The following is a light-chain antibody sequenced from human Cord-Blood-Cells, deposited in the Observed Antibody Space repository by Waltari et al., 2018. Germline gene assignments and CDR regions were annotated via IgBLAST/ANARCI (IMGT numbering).Light chain of an antibody. J-gene: IGLJ3*02. CDR3: SSYTSSSTWV. CDR2: EGS. Sequence: QSALTQPASVSGSPGQSITISCTGTSSDVGSYNLVSWYQQHPGKAPKLMIYEGSKRPSGVSHRFSGSKSGNTASLTISGLQAEDEADYYCSSYTSSSTWVFGGGTKLTVL. V-gene: IGLV2-14*02. CDR1: SSDVGSYNL.